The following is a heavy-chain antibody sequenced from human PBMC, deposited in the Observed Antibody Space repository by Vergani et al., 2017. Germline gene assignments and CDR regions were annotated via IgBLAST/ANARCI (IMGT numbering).Heavy chain of an antibody. V-gene: IGHV4-38-2*02. D-gene: IGHD3-16*01. Sequence: QVQLQESGPGLVKPSETLSLTCSVSGYSISRGYYWGWIRHPPGKGLEWIATVFHSGSAYYNPSLRRRVTISVETSKNQFSLRLTTLTAADTAVYYCARQFWVSQGVGAFETWGRGTEVSVSS. J-gene: IGHJ3*02. CDR2: VFHSGSA. CDR3: ARQFWVSQGVGAFET. CDR1: GYSISRGYY.